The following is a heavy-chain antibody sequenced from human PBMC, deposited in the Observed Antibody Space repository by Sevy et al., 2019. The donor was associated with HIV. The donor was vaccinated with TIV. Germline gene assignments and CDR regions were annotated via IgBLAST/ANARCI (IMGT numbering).Heavy chain of an antibody. CDR2: MSPGDSYP. Sequence: GESLKISCKGSAYTFTTHWIGWVRQMPGKGLEWMGIMSPGDSYPRYSPSFQGQVTMSVVKSVSTAYLQWHSLEPSDTAIYYCARLDSYSIGWSPPYYFDYWGQGTLVTVSS. CDR3: ARLDSYSIGWSPPYYFDY. D-gene: IGHD6-19*01. CDR1: AYTFTTHW. V-gene: IGHV5-51*01. J-gene: IGHJ4*02.